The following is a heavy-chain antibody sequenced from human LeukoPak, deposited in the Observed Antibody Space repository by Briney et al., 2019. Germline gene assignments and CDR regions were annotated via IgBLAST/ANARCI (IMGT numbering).Heavy chain of an antibody. V-gene: IGHV1-8*01. D-gene: IGHD2-15*01. Sequence: ASVKVSCKASGYTFTSFDFNWVRQATGQGLEWMGWMKSNNGHTGYAQKFQGRVTMTRDTSISTAYMELSSLTFEDTAVYYCXRGPPXWGMVGYWGXGTXVXVSS. CDR2: MKSNNGHT. CDR1: GYTFTSFD. J-gene: IGHJ4*01. CDR3: XRGPPXWGMVGY.